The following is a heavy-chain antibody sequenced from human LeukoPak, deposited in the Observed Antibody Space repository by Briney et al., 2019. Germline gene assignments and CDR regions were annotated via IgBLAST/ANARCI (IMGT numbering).Heavy chain of an antibody. V-gene: IGHV6-1*01. CDR2: IYYRSKWYN. Sequence: SQTLSLTCAISGDSVSSNSAAWNWIRQSPSRGLGWLGMIYYRSKWYNDYAVSVKSRITINPDTSKNQFSLQLNSVTPEDTAVYYCARGPGGDYVCYFDLWGRGTLVTVSS. D-gene: IGHD4-17*01. CDR1: GDSVSSNSAA. CDR3: ARGPGGDYVCYFDL. J-gene: IGHJ2*01.